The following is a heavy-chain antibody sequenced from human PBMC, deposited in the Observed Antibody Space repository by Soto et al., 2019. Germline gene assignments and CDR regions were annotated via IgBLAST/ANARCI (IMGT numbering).Heavy chain of an antibody. CDR2: IYYSGST. CDR3: ARDLGYCSSTSCSDSYNWFDP. CDR1: GGSISSGGYY. V-gene: IGHV4-31*03. J-gene: IGHJ5*02. Sequence: NPSETLSLTCTVSGGSISSGGYYWSWIRQHPGKGLEWIGYIYYSGSTYYNPSLKSRVTISVDTSKNQFSLKLSSVTAADTAVYYCARDLGYCSSTSCSDSYNWFDPWGQGTLVTVSS. D-gene: IGHD2-2*01.